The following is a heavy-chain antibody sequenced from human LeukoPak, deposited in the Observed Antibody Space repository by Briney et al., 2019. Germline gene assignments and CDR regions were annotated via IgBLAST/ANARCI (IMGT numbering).Heavy chain of an antibody. CDR2: INPNSGGT. V-gene: IGHV1-2*06. J-gene: IGHJ4*02. CDR3: ARAKIQLWLDY. CDR1: GYSFTSYW. Sequence: GESLKISCKGSGYSFTSYWIGWVRQAPGQGLEWMGRINPNSGGTNYAQKFQGRVTMTRDTSISTAYMELSRLRSDDTAVYYCARAKIQLWLDYWGQGTLVTVSS. D-gene: IGHD5-18*01.